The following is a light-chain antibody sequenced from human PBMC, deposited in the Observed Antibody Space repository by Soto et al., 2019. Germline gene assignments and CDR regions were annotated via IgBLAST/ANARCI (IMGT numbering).Light chain of an antibody. Sequence: DIQMTQCPSTLSASVGYRVTITCLASQSISSWLAWYQQKPGKAPKLLIYKASSLESGVPSRFSGSGSGTEFTLTISSLQPDDFATYYCQQYNSYSTFGQGTRLEIK. CDR3: QQYNSYST. CDR2: KAS. CDR1: QSISSW. J-gene: IGKJ5*01. V-gene: IGKV1-5*03.